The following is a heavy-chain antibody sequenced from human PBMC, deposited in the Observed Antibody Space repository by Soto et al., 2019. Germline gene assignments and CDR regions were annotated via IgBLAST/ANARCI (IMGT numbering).Heavy chain of an antibody. CDR2: IYHSGSS. Sequence: SETLSITCTVSGGSISSYYWSWIRQPPGKGLEWIGYIYHSGSSNYNPSLKSRVTILLDTSKNQLSLKLSSVTAADTAVYYCARQRSVVVTQWWFDPWGQGTLVTVS. CDR1: GGSISSYY. D-gene: IGHD2-15*01. J-gene: IGHJ5*02. CDR3: ARQRSVVVTQWWFDP. V-gene: IGHV4-59*08.